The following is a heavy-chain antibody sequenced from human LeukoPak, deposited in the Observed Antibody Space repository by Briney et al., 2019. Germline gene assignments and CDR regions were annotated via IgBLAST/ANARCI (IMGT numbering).Heavy chain of an antibody. CDR1: GFTVSTYD. V-gene: IGHV3-53*01. J-gene: IGHJ4*02. CDR2: LYSDGNT. D-gene: IGHD1-14*01. CDR3: ARGVEPLAANTLAY. Sequence: GGSLRLSCAASGFTVSTYDMTWVRQAPGKGLEWVAVLYSDGNTKYAHSVQGRFTISRDNSKNTLYLEMNSLSPDDTAVYYCARGVEPLAANTLAYWGQGTLVTVSS.